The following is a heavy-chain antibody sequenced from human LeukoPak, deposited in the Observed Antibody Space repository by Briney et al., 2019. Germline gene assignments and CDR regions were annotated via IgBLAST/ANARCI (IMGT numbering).Heavy chain of an antibody. Sequence: GGTLRLSCAASGFTFSSYGMSWVRQAPGKGLEWVSAINGSGGSTYYADSVKGRFTISRDKSKNTLYLQMNSLRAEDTAVYYCARDIVVVWGQGILVTVSS. D-gene: IGHD2-2*01. CDR3: ARDIVVV. CDR1: GFTFSSYG. CDR2: INGSGGST. J-gene: IGHJ4*02. V-gene: IGHV3-23*01.